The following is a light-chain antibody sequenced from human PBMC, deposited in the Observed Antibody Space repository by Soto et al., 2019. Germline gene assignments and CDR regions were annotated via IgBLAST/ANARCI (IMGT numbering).Light chain of an antibody. Sequence: EFVLTQSPGTLSLSPGESATLSCRASQTVRNNYLAWYQQKPGQAPRLLIYGASSRATGIPDRFSGSGSGTDFTLTISRLEPEDFAVYYCQQYGSSETVGQGTKVDIK. J-gene: IGKJ1*01. CDR3: QQYGSSET. CDR1: QTVRNNY. V-gene: IGKV3-20*01. CDR2: GAS.